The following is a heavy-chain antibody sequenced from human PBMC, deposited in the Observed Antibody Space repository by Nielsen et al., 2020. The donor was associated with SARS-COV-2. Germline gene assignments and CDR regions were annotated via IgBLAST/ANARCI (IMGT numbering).Heavy chain of an antibody. CDR3: AREGLYYYDSSGYYGGWFDP. J-gene: IGHJ5*02. CDR2: IKQDGSEK. Sequence: GESLKISCAASGFTFSSYWMSWVRQAPGKGLEWVANIKQDGSEKYYVDSVKGRFTISRDNAKNSLYLQMNSLRAEDTAVYYCAREGLYYYDSSGYYGGWFDPWGQGTLVTVSS. CDR1: GFTFSSYW. D-gene: IGHD3-22*01. V-gene: IGHV3-7*01.